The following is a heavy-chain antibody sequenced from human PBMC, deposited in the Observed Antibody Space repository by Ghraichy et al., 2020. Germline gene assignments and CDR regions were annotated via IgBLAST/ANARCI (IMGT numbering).Heavy chain of an antibody. CDR3: ARATDIVATIVGY. CDR1: GYTFTGYY. J-gene: IGHJ4*02. Sequence: ASVKVSCKASGYTFTGYYMHWVRQAPGQGLEWMGWINPNSGGTNYAQKFQGRVTMTRDTSISTAYMELSRLRSDDTAVYYCARATDIVATIVGYWGQGTLVTVSS. D-gene: IGHD5-12*01. V-gene: IGHV1-2*02. CDR2: INPNSGGT.